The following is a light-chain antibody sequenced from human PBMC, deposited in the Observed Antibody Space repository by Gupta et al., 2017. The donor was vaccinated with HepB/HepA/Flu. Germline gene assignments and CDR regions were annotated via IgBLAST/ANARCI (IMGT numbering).Light chain of an antibody. V-gene: IGKV3-20*01. CDR1: QSVSSSY. Sequence: EIVLTQSPGTLSLSPGERATLSCRASQSVSSSYLAWYQQKPGQAPRLLIYGASSRATGIPDRFSGSESGTDFTLTIIRLEPEDFAVYYCRQYGSSPLTFGGGTKVEIK. CDR2: GAS. CDR3: RQYGSSPLT. J-gene: IGKJ4*01.